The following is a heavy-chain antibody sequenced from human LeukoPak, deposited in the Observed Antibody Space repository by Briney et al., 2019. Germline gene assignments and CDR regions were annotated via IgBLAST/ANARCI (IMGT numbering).Heavy chain of an antibody. CDR3: ASWNDYSNYFWFDP. D-gene: IGHD4-11*01. J-gene: IGHJ5*02. V-gene: IGHV3-30*04. Sequence: GGSLRLSCAASGFTFSSYAMHWVRQAPGKGLEWVAVISYDGSNKYYADSVKGRFTISRDNSKNTLYLQMNSLRAEDTAVYYCASWNDYSNYFWFDPWGQGTLVTVSS. CDR1: GFTFSSYA. CDR2: ISYDGSNK.